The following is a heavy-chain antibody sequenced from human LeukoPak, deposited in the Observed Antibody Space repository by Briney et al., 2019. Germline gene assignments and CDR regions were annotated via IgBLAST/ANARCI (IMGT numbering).Heavy chain of an antibody. J-gene: IGHJ4*02. CDR2: IIPIFGTA. Sequence: VASVKVSRKASGGTFSSYAISWVRQAPGQGLEWMGGIIPIFGTANYAQKFQGRVTITADESTSTAYMELSSLRSEDTAVYYCARGEGRLIYYGSGSHFDYWGQGTLVTVSS. CDR1: GGTFSSYA. V-gene: IGHV1-69*13. D-gene: IGHD3-10*01. CDR3: ARGEGRLIYYGSGSHFDY.